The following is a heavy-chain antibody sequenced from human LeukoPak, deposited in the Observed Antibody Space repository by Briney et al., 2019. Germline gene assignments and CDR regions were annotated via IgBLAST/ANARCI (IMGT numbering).Heavy chain of an antibody. CDR3: ARDPMGGAFDI. CDR2: IYTSGGT. Sequence: SQTLSLTCTVSGGSISSGSYYWSWIRQPAGKGLEWIGRIYTSGGTNYNPSLKSRVTISVDTSKNQFSLKLSSVTAADTAVYYCARDPMGGAFDIWGQGTMVTVSS. D-gene: IGHD3-16*01. J-gene: IGHJ3*02. V-gene: IGHV4-61*02. CDR1: GGSISSGSYY.